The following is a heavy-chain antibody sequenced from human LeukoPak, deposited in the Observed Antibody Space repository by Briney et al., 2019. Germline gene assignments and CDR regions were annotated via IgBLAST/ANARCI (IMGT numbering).Heavy chain of an antibody. D-gene: IGHD4-17*01. CDR2: VYYSGSDT. Sequence: PSETLSLTCIVSGDSFNGYYWHWLRQPPGKGLEGISLVYYSGSDTDYNPPLKSLVPMPADSSKNHFSLNLRPVTAADTALYSCARQKTTLTMGRTFDVWGQGTMVSVSS. CDR1: GDSFNGYY. V-gene: IGHV4-59*01. CDR3: ARQKTTLTMGRTFDV. J-gene: IGHJ3*01.